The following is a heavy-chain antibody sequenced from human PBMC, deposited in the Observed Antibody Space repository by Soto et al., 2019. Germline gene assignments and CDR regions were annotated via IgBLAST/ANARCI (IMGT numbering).Heavy chain of an antibody. CDR2: IYYSGIT. D-gene: IGHD5-18*01. Sequence: PXETLSLPCTGSGGSISSTSYDWGWIRQPPGKGLEWIGNIYYSGITYYNPSLTSRVTISVDTSKNQFSLKLSSVTAADTSVYYCARHKQGYNYDIDDWGLGTLVTVSS. CDR3: ARHKQGYNYDIDD. CDR1: GGSISSTSYD. J-gene: IGHJ4*02. V-gene: IGHV4-39*01.